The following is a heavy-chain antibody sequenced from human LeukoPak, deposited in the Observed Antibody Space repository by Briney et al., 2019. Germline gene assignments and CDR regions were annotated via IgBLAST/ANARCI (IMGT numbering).Heavy chain of an antibody. Sequence: PGKGLDWVSYISSSSSTIYYADSVKGRFTISRDNAENSLYLQMNSLRAEDTAVYYCARDAYWGQGTLVTVSS. CDR3: ARDAY. CDR2: ISSSSSTI. J-gene: IGHJ4*02. V-gene: IGHV3-48*01.